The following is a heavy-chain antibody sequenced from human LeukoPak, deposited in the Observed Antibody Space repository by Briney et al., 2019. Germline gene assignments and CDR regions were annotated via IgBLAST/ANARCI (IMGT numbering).Heavy chain of an antibody. Sequence: GGSLRLSCAASGFTFSSYAMHWVRQAPGKGLEWVAVISYDGSNKYYADSVKGRFTISRDNSKNTLYLQMNSLRAEDTAVYYYARAYQVLPMTTHFSVLDYWGQGTLVTVSS. V-gene: IGHV3-30-3*01. J-gene: IGHJ4*02. D-gene: IGHD4-17*01. CDR2: ISYDGSNK. CDR1: GFTFSSYA. CDR3: ARAYQVLPMTTHFSVLDY.